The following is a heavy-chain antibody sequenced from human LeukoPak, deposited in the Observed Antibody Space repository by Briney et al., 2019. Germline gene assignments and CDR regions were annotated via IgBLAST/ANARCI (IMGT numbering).Heavy chain of an antibody. Sequence: GGSLRLSCAASGFTFSSYAMSWVRQAPGKGLEWVSSISSNDGSTYYADSVKGRFTISRDNSKNTLFLQMNSLRAGDTAVYYCARGMFYGGNSDFDYWGQGTLVTVSS. D-gene: IGHD4-23*01. CDR2: ISSNDGST. J-gene: IGHJ4*02. CDR3: ARGMFYGGNSDFDY. CDR1: GFTFSSYA. V-gene: IGHV3-23*01.